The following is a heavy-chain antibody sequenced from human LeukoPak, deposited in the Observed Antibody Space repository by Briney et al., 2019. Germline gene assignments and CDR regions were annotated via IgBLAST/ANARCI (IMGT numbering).Heavy chain of an antibody. V-gene: IGHV3-30*02. D-gene: IGHD2-2*02. CDR3: AIRYCSSTSCYTEYYFDY. J-gene: IGHJ4*02. CDR1: GFTFSSYA. CDR2: IRYDGSNK. Sequence: GGSLRLSCAASGFTFSSYAMSWVRQAPGKGLEWVAFIRYDGSNKYYADSVKGRFTISRDNSKNTLYLQMNSLRAEDTAVYYCAIRYCSSTSCYTEYYFDYWGQGTLVTVSS.